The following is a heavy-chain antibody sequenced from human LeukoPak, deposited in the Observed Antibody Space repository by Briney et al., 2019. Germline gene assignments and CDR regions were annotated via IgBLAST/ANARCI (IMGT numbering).Heavy chain of an antibody. Sequence: GGSLRLSCAASGFTFSSYAMHWVRQAPGKGLEWVAVISYDGSNKYYADSVKARFTISRDNSKNTLYLQMNNLRAEDTAVYYCARDRNSGSYYSDYWGQGTLVTVSS. D-gene: IGHD1-26*01. CDR2: ISYDGSNK. V-gene: IGHV3-30*04. CDR1: GFTFSSYA. J-gene: IGHJ4*02. CDR3: ARDRNSGSYYSDY.